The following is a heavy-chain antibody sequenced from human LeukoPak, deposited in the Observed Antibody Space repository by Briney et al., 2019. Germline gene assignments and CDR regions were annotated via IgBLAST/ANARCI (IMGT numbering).Heavy chain of an antibody. D-gene: IGHD5-12*01. CDR3: ARLGSGYHYNHYYGLDV. Sequence: GESLQISCKGSGYMFINYWIAWVRQKPGKGLEWMGIVCGGDSETRYSPSFQGQVTMSADRSTSTAYLQWSSLTASDSAMYYCARLGSGYHYNHYYGLDVWGQGTTVTVS. CDR2: VCGGDSET. CDR1: GYMFINYW. J-gene: IGHJ6*02. V-gene: IGHV5-51*01.